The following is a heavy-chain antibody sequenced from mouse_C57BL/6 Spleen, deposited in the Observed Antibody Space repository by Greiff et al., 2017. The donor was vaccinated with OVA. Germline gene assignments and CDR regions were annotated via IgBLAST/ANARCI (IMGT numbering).Heavy chain of an antibody. CDR3: ARSFYYSNPWFAY. CDR1: GFTFSDYG. D-gene: IGHD2-5*01. CDR2: ISSGSSTI. Sequence: EVHLVESGGGLVKPGGSLKLSCAASGFTFSDYGMHWVRQAPEKGLEWVAYISSGSSTIYYADTVKGRFTISRDNAKNTLFLQMTSLRSEDTAMYYCARSFYYSNPWFAYWGQGTLVTVSA. J-gene: IGHJ3*01. V-gene: IGHV5-17*01.